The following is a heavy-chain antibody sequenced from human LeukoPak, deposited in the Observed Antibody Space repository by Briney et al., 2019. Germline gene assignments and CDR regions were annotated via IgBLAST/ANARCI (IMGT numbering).Heavy chain of an antibody. Sequence: PGRSLRLSCAASGFTFSSYGMHWVRQAPGKGLEWVAVISYDGSNKYYADSVKGRFTISRDNSKNTLYLQMNSLRAEDTAVYYCVKGYCSGGSCYGLGYYYYYGMDVWGQGTTVTVSS. CDR1: GFTFSSYG. D-gene: IGHD2-15*01. V-gene: IGHV3-30*18. CDR2: ISYDGSNK. J-gene: IGHJ6*02. CDR3: VKGYCSGGSCYGLGYYYYYGMDV.